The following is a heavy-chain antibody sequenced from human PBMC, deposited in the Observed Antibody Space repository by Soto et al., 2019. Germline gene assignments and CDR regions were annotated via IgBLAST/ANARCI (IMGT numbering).Heavy chain of an antibody. V-gene: IGHV3-33*01. CDR3: ARLSGDHSAFFSYGMDA. CDR2: IWYDGSSE. J-gene: IGHJ6*02. CDR1: GFTFSNYG. D-gene: IGHD2-21*01. Sequence: PGGSLRLSCAASGFTFSNYGVHWVRQAPGKGLEWVAVIWYDGSSEYYTESVKGRFTISRDNSKNTLYLQMNSLRADDTAVYYCARLSGDHSAFFSYGMDAWGQGTTVTVSS.